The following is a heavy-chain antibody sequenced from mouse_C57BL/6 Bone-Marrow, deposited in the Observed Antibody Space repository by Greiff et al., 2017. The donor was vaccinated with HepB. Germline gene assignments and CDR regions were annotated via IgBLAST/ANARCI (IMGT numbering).Heavy chain of an antibody. CDR3: ARYSSYRYFDV. CDR1: GFTFSDYG. V-gene: IGHV5-17*01. D-gene: IGHD2-5*01. CDR2: ISSGSSTI. J-gene: IGHJ1*03. Sequence: EVKLMESGGGLVKPGGSLKLSCAASGFTFSDYGMHWVRQAPEKGLEWVAYISSGSSTIYYADTVKGRFTISRDNAKNTLFLQMTSLRSEDTAMYYCARYSSYRYFDVWGTGTTVTVSS.